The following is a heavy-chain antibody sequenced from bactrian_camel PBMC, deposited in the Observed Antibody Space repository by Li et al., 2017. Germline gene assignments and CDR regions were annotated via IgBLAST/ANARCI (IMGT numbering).Heavy chain of an antibody. CDR1: GFMFGIYH. V-gene: IGHV3S1*01. Sequence: QVQLVESGGGLVQPGGSLRLSCAGSGFMFGIYHMFWVRQAPGKGLEWVSDILKDGDRTYYADSVKGRFTISRDSAKNTLFLQLNSLKTEDTAMYYCASDGYWSDYWGQGTQVTVS. CDR2: ILKDGDRT. D-gene: IGHD1*01. CDR3: ASDGYWSDY. J-gene: IGHJ4*01.